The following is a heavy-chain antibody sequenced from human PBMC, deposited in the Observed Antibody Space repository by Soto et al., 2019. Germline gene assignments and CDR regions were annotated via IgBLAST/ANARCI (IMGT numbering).Heavy chain of an antibody. CDR3: ARYTYTSRYSYFGMDV. CDR1: GVTVGDYA. V-gene: IGHV3-49*03. CDR2: VRSRAYGGTT. D-gene: IGHD6-13*01. Sequence: GGSLGLACTASGVTVGDYAMSWFRQAPGKGLEWVGVVRSRAYGGTTDYAASVRGSFTISRDDSKSIAYLQMNTLRTEDTAVYYCARYTYTSRYSYFGMDVWGQGTTVTVSS. J-gene: IGHJ6*02.